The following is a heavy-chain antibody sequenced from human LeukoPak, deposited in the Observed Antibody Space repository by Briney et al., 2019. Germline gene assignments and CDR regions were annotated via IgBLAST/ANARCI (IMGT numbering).Heavy chain of an antibody. D-gene: IGHD3-16*01. CDR1: GFTFSTYA. J-gene: IGHJ4*02. V-gene: IGHV3-30*04. CDR3: AKDDSTLGQSVNHYFDY. Sequence: PGGSLRLSCAASGFTFSTYAIHWVRQAPGKGLEWVAVISYDGSNTFYADSVKGRFTISRDNSKNTLFLQMNSLRAEDTAVYYCAKDDSTLGQSVNHYFDYWGQGTLVTVSS. CDR2: ISYDGSNT.